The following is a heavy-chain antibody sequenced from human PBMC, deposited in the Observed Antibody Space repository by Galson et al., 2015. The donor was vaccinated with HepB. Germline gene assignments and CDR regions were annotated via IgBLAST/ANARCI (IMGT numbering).Heavy chain of an antibody. CDR3: ARGGYSYGYGLDY. D-gene: IGHD5-18*01. CDR1: GGTFSSYT. V-gene: IGHV1-69*02. CDR2: IIPILGIA. J-gene: IGHJ4*02. Sequence: SVKVSCKASGGTFSSYTISWVRQAPGQGLEWMGRIIPILGIANYAQKFQGRVTITADKSTSTAYMELSSLRSEDTAVYYCARGGYSYGYGLDYWGQGTLVTVSS.